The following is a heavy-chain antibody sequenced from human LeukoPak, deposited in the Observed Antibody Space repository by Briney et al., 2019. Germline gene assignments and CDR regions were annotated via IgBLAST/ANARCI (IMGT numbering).Heavy chain of an antibody. CDR1: GGSISSSSYY. Sequence: SETLSLTCTVSGGSISSSSYYWGWIRQPPGRGLEWIGSIYYSGIMYYNPSLKSRVTISVDTSKNQFSLKLSSVTAADTAVYYCARDRPGGSSLDYWGQGTLVTVSS. D-gene: IGHD6-13*01. CDR3: ARDRPGGSSLDY. J-gene: IGHJ4*02. CDR2: IYYSGIM. V-gene: IGHV4-39*02.